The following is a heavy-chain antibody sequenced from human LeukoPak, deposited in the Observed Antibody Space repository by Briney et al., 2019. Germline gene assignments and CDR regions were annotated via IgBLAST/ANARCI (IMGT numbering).Heavy chain of an antibody. D-gene: IGHD2-2*01. V-gene: IGHV1-2*02. Sequence: ASVKVSCKASGYTFTGYYMHWVRQAPGQGLEWMGWINPNSGGTNYAQKFQGRVTMTRDTSISTAYMELSRLRSDDTAVYYCARDIVVVPAAGSKDAFDIWGQGTMVTVSS. CDR1: GYTFTGYY. J-gene: IGHJ3*02. CDR2: INPNSGGT. CDR3: ARDIVVVPAAGSKDAFDI.